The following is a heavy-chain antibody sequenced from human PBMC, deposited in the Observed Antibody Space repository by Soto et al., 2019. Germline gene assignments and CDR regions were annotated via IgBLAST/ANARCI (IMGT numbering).Heavy chain of an antibody. Sequence: QMQLVQSGAEVKKPGSSVKVSCKSSGGTFSSYEVNWVRQAPGQGLEWVGGVIPIFGTTKYAPKFQGRIAISADQSTTMSYIVLSSLRSEDTAVYFCATTGDGYNFDFWGQGTPATVSS. J-gene: IGHJ4*02. CDR2: VIPIFGTT. V-gene: IGHV1-69*01. D-gene: IGHD5-12*01. CDR1: GGTFSSYE. CDR3: ATTGDGYNFDF.